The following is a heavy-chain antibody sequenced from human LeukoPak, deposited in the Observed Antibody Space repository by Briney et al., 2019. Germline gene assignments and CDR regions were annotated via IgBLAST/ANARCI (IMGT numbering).Heavy chain of an antibody. J-gene: IGHJ4*02. Sequence: GGSLRLSCVASELCLSNYWMDWVRQAPGKGLEWVAFIKQDGSETSYADSVKGRFTISRDNARNSLFLQMNSLRAEDTAVYYCAARGDLSWFGALRHWSQGTLVTVSS. CDR1: ELCLSNYW. CDR2: IKQDGSET. V-gene: IGHV3-7*01. D-gene: IGHD3-16*02. CDR3: AARGDLSWFGALRH.